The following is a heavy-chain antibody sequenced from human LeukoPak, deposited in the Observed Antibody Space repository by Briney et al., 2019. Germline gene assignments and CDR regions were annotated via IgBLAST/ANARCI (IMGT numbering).Heavy chain of an antibody. D-gene: IGHD3-16*01. V-gene: IGHV1-46*01. CDR1: GYTFTGYY. Sequence: ASVKVSCKASGYTFTGYYMHWVRQAPGPRLEWMGIINPSGSSTSYAQKFPGRVTMTRDTSTSTVYMELSSLRSEDTAVYYCARDGGLYYDYVWGSSPPNNPQTLDYWGQGSLVTVSS. J-gene: IGHJ4*02. CDR3: ARDGGLYYDYVWGSSPPNNPQTLDY. CDR2: INPSGSST.